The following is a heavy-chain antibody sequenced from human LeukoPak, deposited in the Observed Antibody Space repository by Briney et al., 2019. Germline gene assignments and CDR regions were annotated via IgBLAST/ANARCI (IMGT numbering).Heavy chain of an antibody. V-gene: IGHV1-46*01. CDR1: GYTFTTYY. Sequence: ASVKVSCKASGYTFTTYYIHSVRQAPGQGLEWMGIINATGGSTTYAQKFQGRVTITRETPPTTVLMEVNSLRSEDTAVYYCALYSSAWYWGQGTLVTVSS. D-gene: IGHD6-25*01. CDR3: ALYSSAWY. CDR2: INATGGST. J-gene: IGHJ4*02.